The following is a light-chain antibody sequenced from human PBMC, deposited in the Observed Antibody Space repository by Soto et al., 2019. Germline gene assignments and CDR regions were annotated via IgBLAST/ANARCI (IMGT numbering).Light chain of an antibody. CDR3: QQRSNWPPT. Sequence: EIVMTQSPATLSVSPGERATLSCRASQSVSSNLAWHQQKPGQAPRLLIYGASTRATGIPARFSGSGSGTGFTLTISSLEPEDFAVYYCQQRSNWPPTFGQGTKVDIK. V-gene: IGKV3-15*01. CDR1: QSVSSN. CDR2: GAS. J-gene: IGKJ1*01.